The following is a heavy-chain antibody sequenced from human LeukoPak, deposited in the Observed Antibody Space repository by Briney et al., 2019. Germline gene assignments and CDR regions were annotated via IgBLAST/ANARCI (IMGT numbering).Heavy chain of an antibody. Sequence: ASVKVSCKASGYTFTGYYMHWVRQAPGQGLEWMGWINPNSGGTNYAQKFQGRVTMTRNTSISTAYMELSSLRSEDTAVYYCARAFAAAAGKLPDYWGQGTLVTVSS. V-gene: IGHV1-2*02. J-gene: IGHJ4*02. CDR1: GYTFTGYY. CDR3: ARAFAAAAGKLPDY. D-gene: IGHD6-13*01. CDR2: INPNSGGT.